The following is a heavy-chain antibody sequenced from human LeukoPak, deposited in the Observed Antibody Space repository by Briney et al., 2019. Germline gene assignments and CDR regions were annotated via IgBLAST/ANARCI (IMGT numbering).Heavy chain of an antibody. CDR2: IIVSGGST. CDR1: GFTFSSYA. V-gene: IGHV3-23*01. D-gene: IGHD3-9*01. J-gene: IGHJ4*02. CDR3: AKDGGDYDILFDYFDY. Sequence: GGSLRLSCAASGFTFSSYAMSWVRQAPGKGLEWLSAIIVSGGSTYYADSVKGRFTITRANSKTTLYLQMNRLRAEDTAVYYCAKDGGDYDILFDYFDYWGQGTLVTVSS.